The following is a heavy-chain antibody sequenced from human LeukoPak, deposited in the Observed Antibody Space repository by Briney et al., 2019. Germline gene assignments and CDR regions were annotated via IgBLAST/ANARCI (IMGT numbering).Heavy chain of an antibody. CDR1: GEYIRKYY. J-gene: IGHJ4*02. CDR3: ARETNWTLDY. D-gene: IGHD1-20*01. V-gene: IGHV4-4*07. CDR2: IYTSGTT. Sequence: SETLSLTCTVSGEYIRKYYWSWIRQPAGKGLEWIGRIYTSGTTDYNPSLESRVTMSIDTSNNYFSLKLSSVTAADTAVYYCARETNWTLDYWGQGTLVTVSS.